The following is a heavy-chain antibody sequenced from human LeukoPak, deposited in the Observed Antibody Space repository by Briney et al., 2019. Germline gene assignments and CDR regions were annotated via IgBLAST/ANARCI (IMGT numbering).Heavy chain of an antibody. V-gene: IGHV3-23*01. CDR2: ISGSGGST. D-gene: IGHD6-13*01. CDR1: GFTFSSYA. J-gene: IGHJ4*02. Sequence: GGSLRLSCAASGFTFSSYAMSWVRQAPGKGLEWVSAISGSGGSTYYADSVKGRFTISRDNSKDTLYLQMDSLRAEDTAVYYCAKEVMAAAGIDSIDYWGQGTLVTVSS. CDR3: AKEVMAAAGIDSIDY.